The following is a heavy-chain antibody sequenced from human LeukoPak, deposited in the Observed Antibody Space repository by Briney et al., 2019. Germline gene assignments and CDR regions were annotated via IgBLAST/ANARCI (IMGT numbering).Heavy chain of an antibody. J-gene: IGHJ6*02. CDR2: IYYSGST. CDR1: GGSISSSSYY. D-gene: IGHD6-19*01. CDR3: ARVRIAVAGPYYYYYGMDV. V-gene: IGHV4-39*07. Sequence: SETLSLTCTVSGGSISSSSYYWGWIRQPPGKGLECIGSIYYSGSTYYNPSLKSRVTISVDTSKNQFSLKLSSVTAADTAVYYCARVRIAVAGPYYYYYGMDVWGQGTTVTVSS.